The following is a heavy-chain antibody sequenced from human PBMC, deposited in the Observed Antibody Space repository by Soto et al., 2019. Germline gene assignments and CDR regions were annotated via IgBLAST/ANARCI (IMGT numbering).Heavy chain of an antibody. CDR3: ASSPSIPDIVVVPAAFTDYYGMDV. CDR2: IDPSDSYT. J-gene: IGHJ6*02. CDR1: GYSFTSYW. Sequence: GESLKISCKGSGYSFTSYWISWVRQMPGKGLEWTGRIDPSDSYTNYSPSFQGHVTISADKSISTAYLQWSSLKASDTAMYYCASSPSIPDIVVVPAAFTDYYGMDVWGQGTTVTVSS. V-gene: IGHV5-10-1*01. D-gene: IGHD2-2*01.